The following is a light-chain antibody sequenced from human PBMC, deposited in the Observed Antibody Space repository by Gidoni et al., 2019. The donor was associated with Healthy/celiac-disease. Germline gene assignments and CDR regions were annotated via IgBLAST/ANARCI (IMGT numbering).Light chain of an antibody. CDR2: DDN. Sequence: SGSIASNYVQWYQQRPGSAPTTVIYDDNQRPSGVPERFSGSIYSFSNSSSLTISGMKAEDEADYYCQSYDSSNHWVFGGWTKLTVL. CDR1: SGSIASNY. CDR3: QSYDSSNHWV. J-gene: IGLJ3*02. V-gene: IGLV6-57*02.